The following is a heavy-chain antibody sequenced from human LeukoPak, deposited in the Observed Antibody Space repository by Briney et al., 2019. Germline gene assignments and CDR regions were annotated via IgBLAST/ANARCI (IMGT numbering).Heavy chain of an antibody. Sequence: SETLSLTCTVSGGSISSYYWSWIRQPPGKGLEWIGYIYYSGSTNYNPSLKSRVTISVDTSKNQFSLKLSSVTAADTAVYYRVRLRSKGWFDPWGQGTLVTVSS. V-gene: IGHV4-59*01. CDR2: IYYSGST. CDR3: VRLRSKGWFDP. CDR1: GGSISSYY. D-gene: IGHD5-12*01. J-gene: IGHJ5*02.